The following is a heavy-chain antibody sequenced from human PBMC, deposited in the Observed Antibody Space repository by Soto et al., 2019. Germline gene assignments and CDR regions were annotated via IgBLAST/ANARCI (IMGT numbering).Heavy chain of an antibody. Sequence: ASVKVSCKVSGYTLTELSMHWVRQAPGKGLEWMGGFDPEDGETIYAQKFQGRVTMTEDTSTDTAYMELSSLRSEDTAVYYCATGPRTYYYDSSGYFFDYWGQGTLVTVSS. CDR2: FDPEDGET. CDR1: GYTLTELS. J-gene: IGHJ4*02. D-gene: IGHD3-22*01. CDR3: ATGPRTYYYDSSGYFFDY. V-gene: IGHV1-24*01.